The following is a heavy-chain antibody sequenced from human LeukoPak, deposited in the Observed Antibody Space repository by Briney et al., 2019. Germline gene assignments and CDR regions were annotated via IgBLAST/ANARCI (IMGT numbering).Heavy chain of an antibody. D-gene: IGHD2-15*01. CDR2: TYYRSTRYN. J-gene: IGHJ4*02. V-gene: IGHV6-1*01. CDR1: GDSVSSNGAT. CDR3: AKDSCGGGTRCY. Sequence: SQTLSPTCAMSGDSVSSNGATWIWLRQSPSRGLEWLIRTYYRSTRYNDYGLSVRGRITVKPDTSTNQFSLQLNSVTPEDTAVYYCAKDSCGGGTRCYWGQRTPVTAS.